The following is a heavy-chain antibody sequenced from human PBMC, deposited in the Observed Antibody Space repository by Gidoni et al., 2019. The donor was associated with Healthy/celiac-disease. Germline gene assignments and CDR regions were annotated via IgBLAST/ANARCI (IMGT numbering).Heavy chain of an antibody. V-gene: IGHV3-48*02. Sequence: EVQLVESGGGLVQPGGSLRLSCAAYGFTFRSYSMNWVRQAPGKGLEWVSYISSSSSTIYYADSVKGRFTISRDNAKNSLYLQMNSLRDEDTAVYYCARGWGLLLDYFDYWGQGTLVTVSS. D-gene: IGHD3-10*01. CDR1: GFTFRSYS. J-gene: IGHJ4*02. CDR3: ARGWGLLLDYFDY. CDR2: ISSSSSTI.